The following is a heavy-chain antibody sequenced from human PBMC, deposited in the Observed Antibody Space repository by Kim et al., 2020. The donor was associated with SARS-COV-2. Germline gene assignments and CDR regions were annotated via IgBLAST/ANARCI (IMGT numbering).Heavy chain of an antibody. J-gene: IGHJ4*02. CDR2: ISASGLST. V-gene: IGHV3-23*01. CDR3: ARRFYCAGDCLYFDY. Sequence: GGSLRLSCAASGFTFSTYPMTWVRQAPGKGLEWVSSISASGLSTNYADSVKGRFTVSRDGSKDTLYLQLDSLRAEDTAVYYCARRFYCAGDCLYFDYWGQGTLVTVSS. CDR1: GFTFSTYP. D-gene: IGHD2-21*01.